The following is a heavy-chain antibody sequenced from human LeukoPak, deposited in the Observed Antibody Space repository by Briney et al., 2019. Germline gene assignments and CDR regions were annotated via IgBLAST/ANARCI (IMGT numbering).Heavy chain of an antibody. V-gene: IGHV7-4-1*02. CDR2: INPNTGNP. CDR1: GYTFTNYA. J-gene: IGHJ5*01. D-gene: IGHD3-16*02. Sequence: ASVKVSCKASGYTFTNYAMNWVRQAPGQGLECMGWINPNTGNPTYPQGFTGRFVFSLDTSVTTTYLQISGLKAEDTAVYYCARAYQRLGGLSFPDSWGQGTLVTVSS. CDR3: ARAYQRLGGLSFPDS.